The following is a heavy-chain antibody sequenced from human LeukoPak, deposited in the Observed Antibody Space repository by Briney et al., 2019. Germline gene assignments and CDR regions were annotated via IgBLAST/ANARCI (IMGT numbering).Heavy chain of an antibody. D-gene: IGHD2-2*01. V-gene: IGHV3-48*04. CDR1: GFTFSSYS. CDR3: ATHCSSVSCSLATFDI. Sequence: GGSLRLSCAASGFTFSSYSMNWVRQAPGKGLEWVSSISSSGSTIYYADSVRGRFTISRDNARTSLYLQMNSLRAEDTAVYYCATHCSSVSCSLATFDIWGQGTMVTVSS. J-gene: IGHJ3*02. CDR2: ISSSGSTI.